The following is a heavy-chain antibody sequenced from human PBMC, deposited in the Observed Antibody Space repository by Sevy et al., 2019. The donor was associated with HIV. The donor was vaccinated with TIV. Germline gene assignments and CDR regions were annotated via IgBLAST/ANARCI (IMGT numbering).Heavy chain of an antibody. Sequence: SETLSLTCTVSGGSISSSSHYWGWIRQPPGKGLEWIGSIYYSGSTYYNPSLKSRVTISVDTSKNQFSLKLSSVTAADTAVYYCARQYDYVWGSYRPNYYFDYWGQGTLVTVSS. CDR1: GGSISSSSHY. D-gene: IGHD3-16*02. V-gene: IGHV4-39*01. J-gene: IGHJ4*02. CDR3: ARQYDYVWGSYRPNYYFDY. CDR2: IYYSGST.